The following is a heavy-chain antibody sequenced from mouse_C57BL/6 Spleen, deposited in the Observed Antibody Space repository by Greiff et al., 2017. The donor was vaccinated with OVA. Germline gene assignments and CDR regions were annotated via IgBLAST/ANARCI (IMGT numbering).Heavy chain of an antibody. Sequence: VQLQQSGAELVKPGASVKLSCTASGFNINDYYMHWVKQRTEQGLEWIGRIDPEDGETKYAPKFQGKATLTADTSSNTAYLQLSSLTSEDTAVYYYASSDGLYAMDYWGQGTSVTVSS. D-gene: IGHD2-3*01. CDR3: ASSDGLYAMDY. CDR2: IDPEDGET. CDR1: GFNINDYY. J-gene: IGHJ4*01. V-gene: IGHV14-2*01.